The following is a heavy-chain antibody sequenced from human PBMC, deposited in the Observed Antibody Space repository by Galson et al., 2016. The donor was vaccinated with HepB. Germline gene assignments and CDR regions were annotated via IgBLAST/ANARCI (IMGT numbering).Heavy chain of an antibody. J-gene: IGHJ4*02. CDR3: ARAKGSNSSIDD. D-gene: IGHD6-6*01. CDR1: GATFSFNT. Sequence: SVKVSCKASGATFSFNTFTWVRQAPGQGLEWMGRIIPILGIANYAQKFQGRVTITADKSTSTAYMELSSLRYEDTAVYYCARAKGSNSSIDDWGQGALVTVSS. V-gene: IGHV1-69*02. CDR2: IIPILGIA.